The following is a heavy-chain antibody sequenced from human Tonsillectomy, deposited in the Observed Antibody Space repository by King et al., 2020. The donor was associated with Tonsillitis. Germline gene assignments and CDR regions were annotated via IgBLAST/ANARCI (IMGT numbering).Heavy chain of an antibody. V-gene: IGHV3-23*04. CDR1: GFTFSTYA. J-gene: IGHJ6*02. D-gene: IGHD3-3*01. CDR2: MSGACAMT. CDR3: AKCPYDFWSGGLYYAMDV. Sequence: DVQLVESGGGLVQPGGSLRLSCAASGFTFSTYAMTWVRQAPGKGLEWVSVMSGACAMTYHADSVKGRCTISRDNSKNTLYLQMNSLRAEDTAVYYCAKCPYDFWSGGLYYAMDVWGQGTTVTVSS.